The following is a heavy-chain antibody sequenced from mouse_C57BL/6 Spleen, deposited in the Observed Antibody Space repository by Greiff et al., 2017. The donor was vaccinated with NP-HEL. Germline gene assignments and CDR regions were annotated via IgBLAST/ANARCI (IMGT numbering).Heavy chain of an antibody. CDR2: INPSSGYT. D-gene: IGHD1-1*01. J-gene: IGHJ2*01. Sequence: VQRVESGAELARPGASVKMSCKASGYTFTSYTMHWVKQRPGQGLEWIGYINPSSGYTKYNQKFKDKATLTADKSSSTAYMQLSSLTSEDSAVYYCARSYGSSYGFDYWGQGTTLTVSS. CDR1: GYTFTSYT. V-gene: IGHV1-4*01. CDR3: ARSYGSSYGFDY.